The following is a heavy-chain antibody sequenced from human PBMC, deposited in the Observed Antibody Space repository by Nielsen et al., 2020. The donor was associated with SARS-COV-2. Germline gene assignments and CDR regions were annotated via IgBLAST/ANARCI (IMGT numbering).Heavy chain of an antibody. CDR3: ARDRDVDCLDS. J-gene: IGHJ1*01. CDR1: GFTFDDYA. V-gene: IGHV3-20*04. CDR2: ITWNGDTT. D-gene: IGHD3-9*01. Sequence: GESLKISCAASGFTFDDYALSWVRQVPGKGLEWVSRITWNGDTTGYADSVKGRFTISRDNARNSLFLQMNSLRAEDTAIYYCARDRDVDCLDSWGQGTLVTVSS.